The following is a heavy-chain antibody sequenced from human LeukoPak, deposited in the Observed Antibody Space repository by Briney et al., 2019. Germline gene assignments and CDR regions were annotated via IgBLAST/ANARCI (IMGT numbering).Heavy chain of an antibody. J-gene: IGHJ5*02. CDR2: IYYSGST. Sequence: SETLSLTCTVSGGSISSSSYYWGWIRQPPGKGLEWIGSIYYSGSTYYNPSLKSRVTISVDTSKNQFSLKLSSVTAADTAVYYCASQEYYYDSSGYANWFDPWGQGTLVTVSS. CDR3: ASQEYYYDSSGYANWFDP. D-gene: IGHD3-22*01. V-gene: IGHV4-39*01. CDR1: GGSISSSSYY.